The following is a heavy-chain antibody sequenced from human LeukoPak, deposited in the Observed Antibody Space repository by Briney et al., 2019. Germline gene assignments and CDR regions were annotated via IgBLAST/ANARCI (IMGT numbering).Heavy chain of an antibody. V-gene: IGHV1-69*13. D-gene: IGHD3-22*01. CDR2: IIPIFGTA. CDR3: ARLLNYYDSSGYYYVPGYYFDY. Sequence: SVKVSCKASGYSFTNYYTHWVRQAPGQGLEWMGGIIPIFGTANYAQKFQGRVTITADESTSTAYMELSSLRSEDTAVYYCARLLNYYDSSGYYYVPGYYFDYWGQGTLVTVSS. CDR1: GYSFTNYY. J-gene: IGHJ4*02.